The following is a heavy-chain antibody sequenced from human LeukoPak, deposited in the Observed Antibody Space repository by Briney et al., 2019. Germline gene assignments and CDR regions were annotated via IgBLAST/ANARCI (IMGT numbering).Heavy chain of an antibody. CDR1: GFSFTTFA. V-gene: IGHV3-23*01. D-gene: IGHD5-12*01. J-gene: IGHJ4*02. Sequence: GGSLRLSCAASGFSFTTFAMSWVRQTPGKGLEWVAGISDNGRAFYADSVKGRFTISRDNSKNTLYLQMNSLRAEDTAVYYCARVWLNYYFDYWGQGTLVTVSS. CDR3: ARVWLNYYFDY. CDR2: ISDNGRA.